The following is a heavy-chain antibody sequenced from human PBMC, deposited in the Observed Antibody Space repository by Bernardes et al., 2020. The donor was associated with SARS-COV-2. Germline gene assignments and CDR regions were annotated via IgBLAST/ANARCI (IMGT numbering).Heavy chain of an antibody. V-gene: IGHV3-23*01. CDR3: AKDLVAYDILTGYDY. J-gene: IGHJ4*02. CDR1: GFTFSSYA. Sequence: GRSLTLSCAASGFTFSSYAITRVRQAPGKALEWVSAISRSGGSTYYADSVKGRFTISRDNSKNTLYLQMNSLRAEDTAVYYCAKDLVAYDILTGYDYWGQGTLVTVSS. CDR2: ISRSGGST. D-gene: IGHD3-9*01.